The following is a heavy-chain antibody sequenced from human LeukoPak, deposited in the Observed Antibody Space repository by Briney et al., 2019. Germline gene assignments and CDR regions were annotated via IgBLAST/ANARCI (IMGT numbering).Heavy chain of an antibody. CDR3: ARDRYQWELLRHYNWFDP. CDR2: IIPIFGTA. D-gene: IGHD1-26*01. V-gene: IGHV1-69*13. Sequence: SVKVSCKASGDTFSSYAISWVRQAPGQGLEWMGGIIPIFGTANYAQKFQGRVTITADESTSTAYMELSSLRSEDTAVYYCARDRYQWELLRHYNWFDPWGQGTLVTVSS. CDR1: GDTFSSYA. J-gene: IGHJ5*02.